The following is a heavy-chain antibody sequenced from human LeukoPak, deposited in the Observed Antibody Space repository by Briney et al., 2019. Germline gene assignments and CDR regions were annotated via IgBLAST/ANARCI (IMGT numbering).Heavy chain of an antibody. CDR1: GGSISSSPYY. Sequence: SETLSLTCTVSGGSISSSPYYWGWIRQPPGKGLEWIGSVYYSGSTYYNPSLKSRVTISVDTSKNQFSLKLSSVTAADTAVYYCVNSSPGGGWLVSGNFDYWGQGTLVTVSS. D-gene: IGHD6-19*01. CDR3: VNSSPGGGWLVSGNFDY. J-gene: IGHJ4*02. CDR2: VYYSGST. V-gene: IGHV4-39*01.